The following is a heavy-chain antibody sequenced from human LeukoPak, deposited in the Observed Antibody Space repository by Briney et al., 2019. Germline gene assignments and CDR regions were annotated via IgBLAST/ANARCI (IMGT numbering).Heavy chain of an antibody. V-gene: IGHV3-30*04. Sequence: GGSLRLSCEASGFTFSTYPMHWVRQAPDKGLEWGAMISYHGSNEYYADSVKGRFTISRDNSKNTLYLQMNNPRFEDTAIYYCARVHDTTGYYHYFDSWGQGTLVSVCS. D-gene: IGHD3-9*01. CDR2: ISYHGSNE. CDR1: GFTFSTYP. CDR3: ARVHDTTGYYHYFDS. J-gene: IGHJ4*02.